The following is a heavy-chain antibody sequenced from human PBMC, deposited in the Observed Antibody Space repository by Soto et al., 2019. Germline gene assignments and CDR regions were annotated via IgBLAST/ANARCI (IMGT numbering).Heavy chain of an antibody. CDR2: ISGSGDSL. D-gene: IGHD6-19*01. CDR3: AKVYSSNWHVGYYFDS. V-gene: IGHV3-23*01. CDR1: GFTFRSYA. J-gene: IGHJ4*02. Sequence: EVQLLESGGNMVQPGGSLRLSCAASGFTFRSYAMSWVRQAPGKGLEWVSLISGSGDSLFTADSVKGRLTISRDNSKNTLYLQMNSLRAEDTAVYYCAKVYSSNWHVGYYFDSWVQGTLVTVSS.